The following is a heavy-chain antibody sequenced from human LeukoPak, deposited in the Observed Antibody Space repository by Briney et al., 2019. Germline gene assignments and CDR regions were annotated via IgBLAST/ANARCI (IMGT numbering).Heavy chain of an antibody. Sequence: GGSLRLSCAASGFTFRNSAMRWVRQAPGEGLEWVSTISGTGVGTLYADSLKGRLTISRDNPKNTLYLQMNSLRAEDTAVYYCANNNWTDMPFVDYWGQGTLVTVSS. J-gene: IGHJ4*02. CDR2: ISGTGVGT. CDR3: ANNNWTDMPFVDY. D-gene: IGHD1-20*01. CDR1: GFTFRNSA. V-gene: IGHV3-23*01.